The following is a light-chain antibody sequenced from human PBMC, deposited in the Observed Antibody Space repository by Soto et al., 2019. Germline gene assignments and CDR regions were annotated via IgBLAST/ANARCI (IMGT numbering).Light chain of an antibody. CDR1: SSNIGSNY. Sequence: QLVLTQPPSASGTPGQRVTISCSGSSSNIGSNYVYWYQQLPGTAPKLLIYRNNQRPSGVPDRFSGSKSGTSASLAISGLRSEDEADYYCAAWDDSPSFYVFGTGTKLTVL. CDR2: RNN. J-gene: IGLJ1*01. CDR3: AAWDDSPSFYV. V-gene: IGLV1-47*01.